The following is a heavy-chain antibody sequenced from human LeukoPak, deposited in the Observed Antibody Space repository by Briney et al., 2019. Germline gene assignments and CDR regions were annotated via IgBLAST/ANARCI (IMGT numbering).Heavy chain of an antibody. Sequence: ASVKVSCKASGYTFADYYMHWVRQAPGQGLEWMGWINPNSGGTNYAQKFQGRVTMTRDTSISTAYMELSRLRSDDTAVFYCAREEVIAAAGPTLDYWGQGALVTVSS. J-gene: IGHJ4*02. D-gene: IGHD6-13*01. CDR1: GYTFADYY. V-gene: IGHV1-2*02. CDR2: INPNSGGT. CDR3: AREEVIAAAGPTLDY.